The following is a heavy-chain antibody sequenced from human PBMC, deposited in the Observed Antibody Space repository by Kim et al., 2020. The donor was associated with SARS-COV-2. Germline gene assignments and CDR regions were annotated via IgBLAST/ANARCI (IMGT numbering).Heavy chain of an antibody. CDR1: GGSFSGYY. Sequence: SETLSLTCAVYGGSFSGYYWSWIRQPPGKGLEWIGEINHSGSTNYNPSLKSRVTISVDTSKNQFSLKLSSVTAADTAVYYCARGWIGGITMVRGVIDYWGQGTLVTVSS. CDR2: INHSGST. V-gene: IGHV4-34*01. J-gene: IGHJ4*02. D-gene: IGHD3-10*01. CDR3: ARGWIGGITMVRGVIDY.